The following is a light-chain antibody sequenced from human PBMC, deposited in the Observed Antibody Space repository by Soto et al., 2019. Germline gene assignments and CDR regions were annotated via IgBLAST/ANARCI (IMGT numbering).Light chain of an antibody. CDR2: LVS. Sequence: DDVVTQYPLSLSVTLGQAASISCRSSQSLVYSDGRTYLNWFHQRPGQSPRRLIYLVSNRDPGVPDRFSGIGSGTDFTLKISRVEAEDVGIYYCMQGTLWPFSFGPGTRVDIK. J-gene: IGKJ3*01. CDR1: QSLVYSDGRTY. V-gene: IGKV2-30*01. CDR3: MQGTLWPFS.